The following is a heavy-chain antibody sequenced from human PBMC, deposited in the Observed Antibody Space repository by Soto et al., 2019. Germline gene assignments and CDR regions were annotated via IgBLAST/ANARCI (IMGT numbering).Heavy chain of an antibody. Sequence: ASVKVSCKASGGTFSSYAISWLRQAPRQGLEWMGGIIPIFGTANYAQKFQGRVTITADESTSTAYMELSSLRSEDTAVYCWAIGRDGSSPPNFGYWGQGTLVTVSS. CDR1: GGTFSSYA. D-gene: IGHD6-13*01. V-gene: IGHV1-69*13. CDR2: IIPIFGTA. J-gene: IGHJ4*02. CDR3: AIGRDGSSPPNFGY.